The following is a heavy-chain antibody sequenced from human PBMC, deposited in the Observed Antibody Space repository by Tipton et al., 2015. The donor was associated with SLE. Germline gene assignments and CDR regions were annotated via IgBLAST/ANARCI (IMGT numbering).Heavy chain of an antibody. CDR2: FYYSGST. CDR1: GGSIRSSNFY. V-gene: IGHV4-39*01. Sequence: TLSLTCAVSGGSIRSSNFYWGWIRQPPGRGLDWIGSFYYSGSTYYNPSLKSRVTISVDTSKNQFSLKLSSVTAADTAVYYCARHGNQDYWGQGTLVTVSS. J-gene: IGHJ4*02. CDR3: ARHGNQDY. D-gene: IGHD4-23*01.